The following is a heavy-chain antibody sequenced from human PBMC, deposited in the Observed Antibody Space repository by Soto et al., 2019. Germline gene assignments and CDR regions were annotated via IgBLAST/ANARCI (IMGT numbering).Heavy chain of an antibody. J-gene: IGHJ3*02. CDR1: GYTFTSYY. Sequence: QVQLVQSGAEVKKPGASVKVSCKASGYTFTSYYMHWVRQAPGQGLEWMGIINPSGGSTSYAQKFQGRVTMTRETSTSTVYMELSSLRSEDTAVYYCARDQGPTYYYDSSGYYQLLVYDAFDIWGQGTMVTVSS. D-gene: IGHD3-22*01. V-gene: IGHV1-46*01. CDR3: ARDQGPTYYYDSSGYYQLLVYDAFDI. CDR2: INPSGGST.